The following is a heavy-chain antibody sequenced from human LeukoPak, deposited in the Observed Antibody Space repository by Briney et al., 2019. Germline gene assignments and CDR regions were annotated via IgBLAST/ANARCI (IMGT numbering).Heavy chain of an antibody. J-gene: IGHJ5*02. CDR1: GGSISSYY. CDR2: IYYSGST. CDR3: ARHPPVVPNWFDP. Sequence: PSETLSLTCTVSGGSISSYYWSWIRQPPGKGLEWIGYIYYSGSTNYNPSLKSRVTISVDTSKNQFSLKLSSVTAADTAVYYCARHPPVVPNWFDPWGRGTLVTVSS. V-gene: IGHV4-59*08.